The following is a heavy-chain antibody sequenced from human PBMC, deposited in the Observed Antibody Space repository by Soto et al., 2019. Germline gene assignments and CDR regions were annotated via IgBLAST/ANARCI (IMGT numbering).Heavy chain of an antibody. V-gene: IGHV3-53*01. CDR3: ATWLLREHAFDI. Sequence: GGSLRLSCAASGFTVNGKKYITWVRQAPGKGLEWVSALYIADGAFYADSVKGRFTVSIDSSKNTVYLQMNNLSPEDTAVYYCATWLLREHAFDIWGLGTMVTVSS. D-gene: IGHD2-15*01. J-gene: IGHJ3*02. CDR1: GFTVNGKKY. CDR2: LYIADGA.